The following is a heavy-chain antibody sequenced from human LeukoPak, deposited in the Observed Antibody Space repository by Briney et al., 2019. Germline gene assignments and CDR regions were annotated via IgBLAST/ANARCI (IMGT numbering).Heavy chain of an antibody. V-gene: IGHV4-31*03. CDR1: VGSISSGGYF. CDR2: IYYSGST. J-gene: IGHJ6*01. Sequence: KTPQTLSLTCTVSVGSISSGGYFWPWIRQHPGKGLEWIGYIYYSGSTYYNPSLKSRVTISVDTSKNQFSLKLSSVTAADTAVYYCARAEYSSGYYYWSRAPYYYYGMDVRGQGATVTVSS. CDR3: ARAEYSSGYYYWSRAPYYYYGMDV. D-gene: IGHD3-22*01.